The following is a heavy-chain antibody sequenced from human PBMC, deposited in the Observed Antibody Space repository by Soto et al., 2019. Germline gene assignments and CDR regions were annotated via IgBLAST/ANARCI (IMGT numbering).Heavy chain of an antibody. Sequence: PSETLSLTCAVYGGSFSGYYWCWIRQPPGQGLEWIGEINHSESTNYNPSLKSRVTISVDTSKNQFSLKPSTVTAADTAVYYRTRDIARPGPWGQGTLVTVSS. V-gene: IGHV4-34*01. CDR2: INHSEST. CDR3: TRDIARPGP. CDR1: GGSFSGYY. J-gene: IGHJ5*02. D-gene: IGHD6-13*01.